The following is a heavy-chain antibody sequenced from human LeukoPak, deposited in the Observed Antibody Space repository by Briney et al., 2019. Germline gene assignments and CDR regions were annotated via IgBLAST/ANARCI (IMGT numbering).Heavy chain of an antibody. D-gene: IGHD6-19*01. CDR1: GFTFDDYA. CDR3: AKGKKMTVAGLFDY. Sequence: GRSLRLYCAASGFTFDDYAMHWVRQAPGKGLEWVSDISWNSGGIGYADSVKGRFTISRDNAKNSLYLQMNSLRADDTALYYCAKGKKMTVAGLFDYWGQGTLVTVSS. V-gene: IGHV3-9*01. J-gene: IGHJ4*02. CDR2: ISWNSGGI.